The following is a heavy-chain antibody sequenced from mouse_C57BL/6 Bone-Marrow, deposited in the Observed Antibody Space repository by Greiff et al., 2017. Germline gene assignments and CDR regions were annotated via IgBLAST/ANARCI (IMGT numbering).Heavy chain of an antibody. CDR1: GYTFTDYY. CDR3: ASYGYDGRAWVAY. D-gene: IGHD2-2*01. J-gene: IGHJ3*01. V-gene: IGHV1-76*01. CDR2: IYPGSGNT. Sequence: QVQLKQSGAELVRPGASVKLSCKASGYTFTDYYINWVKQRPGQGLEWIARIYPGSGNTYYNEKFKGKATLTAEKSSSTAYMQLSSLTSEDSAVYFCASYGYDGRAWVAYWGQGTRVTVSA.